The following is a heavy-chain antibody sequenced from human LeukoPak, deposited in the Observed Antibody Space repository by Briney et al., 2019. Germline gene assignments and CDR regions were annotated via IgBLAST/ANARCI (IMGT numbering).Heavy chain of an antibody. Sequence: PGGSLRLACAASGFTFNSYAMSWVRQPPGKGLEWVSALSGSGGNTYYADSVKGRFTISRDNSKNTLYLQMNSLRAEDTAVYYCAKDPRVGSRVATPCYWGQGTLVTVSS. CDR2: LSGSGGNT. CDR1: GFTFNSYA. V-gene: IGHV3-23*01. J-gene: IGHJ4*02. D-gene: IGHD3-3*01. CDR3: AKDPRVGSRVATPCY.